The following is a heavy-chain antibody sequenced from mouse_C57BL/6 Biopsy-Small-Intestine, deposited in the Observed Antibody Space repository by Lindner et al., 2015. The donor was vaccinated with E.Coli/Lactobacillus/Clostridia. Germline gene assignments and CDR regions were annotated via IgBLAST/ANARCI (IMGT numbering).Heavy chain of an antibody. CDR1: GYTFTEYA. D-gene: IGHD1-1*01. J-gene: IGHJ4*01. CDR2: FYPGSGSI. V-gene: IGHV1-62-2*01. CDR3: ARYEDYYGSSYAMDY. Sequence: VQLQESGPRRLVKPGASVKLSCKASGYTFTEYAIHWVKQRSGQGLEWIGWFYPGSGSIKYNEKFKDKATLTADKSSSTVYMELSRLTSEDSAVYFCARYEDYYGSSYAMDYWGQGTSVIVSS.